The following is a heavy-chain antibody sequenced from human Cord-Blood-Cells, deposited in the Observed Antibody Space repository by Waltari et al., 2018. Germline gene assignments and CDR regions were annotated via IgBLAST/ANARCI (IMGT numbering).Heavy chain of an antibody. J-gene: IGHJ4*02. CDR2: MNPNSGGT. CDR1: GYTFTGYY. V-gene: IGHV1-2*02. Sequence: QVQLVQSGAEVKKPGASVKVSCKASGYTFTGYYMHWVRQAPGQGLEWMGWMNPNSGGTSYAQKFQGRVTMTRDTSSSTAYMELSRLRSDDTAVYYCARGTGVAAAGTPSSYWGQGTLVTVSS. D-gene: IGHD6-13*01. CDR3: ARGTGVAAAGTPSSY.